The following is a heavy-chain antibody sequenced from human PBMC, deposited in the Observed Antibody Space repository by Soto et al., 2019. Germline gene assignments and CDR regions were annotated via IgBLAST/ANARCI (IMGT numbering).Heavy chain of an antibody. CDR3: ARKHSLDYIRWGLDP. CDR1: GYIFTDYY. Sequence: GASVKVSCKASGYIFTDYYMHWVRRAPGQGLEWMGRINPKSDDTNYAQKFQGRVTMTRDTSIDTAYLELTGLTSDDTATYYCARKHSLDYIRWGLDPWGQGTLVTVSS. V-gene: IGHV1-2*02. CDR2: INPKSDDT. D-gene: IGHD4-4*01. J-gene: IGHJ5*02.